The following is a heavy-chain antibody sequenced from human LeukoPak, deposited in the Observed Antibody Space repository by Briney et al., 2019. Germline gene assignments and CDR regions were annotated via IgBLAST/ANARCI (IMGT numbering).Heavy chain of an antibody. V-gene: IGHV4-34*01. CDR3: ARQRGFWSGYLDS. CDR1: GGSFSGYY. Sequence: PSETLSLTCAVYGGSFSGYYWSWIRQPPGKGLEWIEDINHSGSTNYNPSLKSRVTISVDTSKNQFSLKLSSVTAADTAVYYCARQRGFWSGYLDSWGQGTLVTVSS. CDR2: INHSGST. D-gene: IGHD3-3*01. J-gene: IGHJ5*01.